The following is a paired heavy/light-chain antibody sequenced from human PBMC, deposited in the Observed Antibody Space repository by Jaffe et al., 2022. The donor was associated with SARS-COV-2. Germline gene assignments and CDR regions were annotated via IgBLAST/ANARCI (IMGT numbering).Light chain of an antibody. J-gene: IGKJ4*01. CDR1: QSVLYSSNNKNY. CDR2: WAS. Sequence: DIVMTQSPDSLTVSLGERATITCKSSQSVLYSSNNKNYLAWYQQKRGQPPKLLIYWASTRESGVPDRFSGSGSGTDFTLTISSLQAEDVAVYYCQQYYSPPLTFGGGTKVEIK. CDR3: QQYYSPPLT. V-gene: IGKV4-1*01.
Heavy chain of an antibody. CDR1: GDSVSSNSAI. CDR2: TYYKSKWFL. J-gene: IGHJ3*01. CDR3: ARVAAGVGAFGV. D-gene: IGHD6-13*01. V-gene: IGHV6-1*01. Sequence: QVQLQQSGPRLVKPSQTLSLTCAISGDSVSSNSAIWNWIRQSPSRGLEWLGRTYYKSKWFLDYAPSLDSRISINPDTSKNQLSLQLNSVTPEDTAVYYCARVAAGVGAFGVWGQGTMVTVSS.